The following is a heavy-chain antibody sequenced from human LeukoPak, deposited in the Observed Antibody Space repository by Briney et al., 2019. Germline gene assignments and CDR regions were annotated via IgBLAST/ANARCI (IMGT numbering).Heavy chain of an antibody. CDR1: GGSISSSNW. J-gene: IGHJ4*02. Sequence: SGTLSLTCAVSGGSISSSNWWSWVRQPPGKGLEWIGEIYHSGSTNYNPSLKSRVTISVDTSKNPFSLKLSSVTAADTAVYYCARRRRGGPFDYWGQGTLVTVSS. V-gene: IGHV4-4*02. D-gene: IGHD2-15*01. CDR3: ARRRRGGPFDY. CDR2: IYHSGST.